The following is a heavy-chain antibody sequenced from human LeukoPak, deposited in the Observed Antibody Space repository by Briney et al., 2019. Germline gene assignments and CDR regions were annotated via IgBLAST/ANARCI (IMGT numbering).Heavy chain of an antibody. V-gene: IGHV3-30-3*01. D-gene: IGHD3-9*01. J-gene: IGHJ4*02. CDR1: GFTFGDYA. Sequence: PGGSLRLPCAASGFTFGDYAMHWVRQAPGRGLQWVARIAHDGSTVHYTNSVRGQFTISRDNSKNTVSLQMNSLRLEDTAVYFCARDGDYNSGYGKDYWGQGTLVTVSS. CDR3: ARDGDYNSGYGKDY. CDR2: IAHDGSTV.